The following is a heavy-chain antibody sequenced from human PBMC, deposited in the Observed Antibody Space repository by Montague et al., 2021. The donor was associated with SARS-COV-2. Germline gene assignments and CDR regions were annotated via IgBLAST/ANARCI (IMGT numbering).Heavy chain of an antibody. CDR3: TKGGQDCDSSSCYFD. CDR2: ISGGRT. D-gene: IGHD2-2*01. V-gene: IGHV3-23*01. J-gene: IGHJ4*02. Sequence: SRRLSCAASGFPFTNYAMSWVCRAPGKGLEWVSVISGGRTHYADSAKGRFTISRDNSKSTLYLQMNSLRAEDTAVYYCTKGGQDCDSSSCYFDWGQGTLVTVSS. CDR1: GFPFTNYA.